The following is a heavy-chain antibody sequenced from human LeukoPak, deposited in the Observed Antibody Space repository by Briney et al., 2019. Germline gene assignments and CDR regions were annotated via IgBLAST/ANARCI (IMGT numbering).Heavy chain of an antibody. CDR2: IGSSSSYI. J-gene: IGHJ4*02. CDR1: GFTFSSYS. D-gene: IGHD4-23*01. Sequence: GGSLRLSCAASGFTFSSYSMNWVRQAPGKGLEWVSSIGSSSSYIYYADSVKGRFSISRDNAKNSLYLQMNSLRAEDTAVYYCARGATVRTPPLDYWGQGSLVTVSS. V-gene: IGHV3-21*01. CDR3: ARGATVRTPPLDY.